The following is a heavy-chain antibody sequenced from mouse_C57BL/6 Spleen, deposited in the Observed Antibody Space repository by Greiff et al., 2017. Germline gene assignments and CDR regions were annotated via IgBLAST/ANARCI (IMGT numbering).Heavy chain of an antibody. D-gene: IGHD1-1*01. V-gene: IGHV1-54*01. J-gene: IGHJ4*01. CDR2: INPGSGGT. CDR1: GYAFTSYL. CDR3: ARDDYDSSYDAIDY. Sequence: VQLQQSGAELVRPGTSVKVSCKASGYAFTSYLMEWVKQRPGQGLEWIGMINPGSGGTNYNEKFKGKATLTADKSSSTAYMQLSILTSEDSAVYLCARDDYDSSYDAIDYWGQGTTVTVSA.